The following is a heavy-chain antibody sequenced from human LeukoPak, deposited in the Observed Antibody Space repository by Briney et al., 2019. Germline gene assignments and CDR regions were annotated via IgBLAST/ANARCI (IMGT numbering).Heavy chain of an antibody. D-gene: IGHD3-3*01. Sequence: GGSLRLSCAASGFTFSSYAMHWVRQAPGKGLEWVSAISGSGGSTYYADSVKGRFTISRDNSKNTLYLQMNSLRAEDTAVYYCAKDSITIFGVVTENYYYYYMDVWGKGTTVTVSS. CDR1: GFTFSSYA. J-gene: IGHJ6*03. CDR2: ISGSGGST. CDR3: AKDSITIFGVVTENYYYYYMDV. V-gene: IGHV3-23*01.